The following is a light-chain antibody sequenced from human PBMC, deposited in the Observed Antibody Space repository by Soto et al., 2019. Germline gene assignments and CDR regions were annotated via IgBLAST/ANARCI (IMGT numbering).Light chain of an antibody. Sequence: EIVLTQSSATLSLSPGERATLSCMASQSVTGNALAWYQQKAGQAPRLLIYGASTRATAIPARFSGSGSGTEFTLTISSLQSEDFAVYFCQHYNNWPWTFGQGTKVDIK. CDR1: QSVTGN. CDR3: QHYNNWPWT. CDR2: GAS. J-gene: IGKJ1*01. V-gene: IGKV3-15*01.